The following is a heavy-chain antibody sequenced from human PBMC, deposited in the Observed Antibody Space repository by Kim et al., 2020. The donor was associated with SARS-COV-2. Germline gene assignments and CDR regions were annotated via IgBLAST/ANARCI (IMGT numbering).Heavy chain of an antibody. V-gene: IGHV4-34*01. Sequence: LKSRVTMSVDTSKNQFSLKLSSVTAADTAEYYCARGRLQRPLINPGPFDYWGQGTLVTVSS. D-gene: IGHD5-18*01. CDR3: ARGRLQRPLINPGPFDY. J-gene: IGHJ4*02.